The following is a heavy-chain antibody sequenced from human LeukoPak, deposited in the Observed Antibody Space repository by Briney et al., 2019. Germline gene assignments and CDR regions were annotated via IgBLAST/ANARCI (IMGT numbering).Heavy chain of an antibody. V-gene: IGHV3-53*01. CDR3: ARDRDYYGSETYYGMDV. CDR1: GFTVSSNY. D-gene: IGHD3-10*01. Sequence: QPGGSLRLSCAASGFTVSSNYMSWVRQAPGKGLEWVSVIYSGGSTYYADSVKGRFTISRDNSKNTLYLQMNSLRAEDTAVYYCARDRDYYGSETYYGMDVWGQGTTVTVSS. CDR2: IYSGGST. J-gene: IGHJ6*02.